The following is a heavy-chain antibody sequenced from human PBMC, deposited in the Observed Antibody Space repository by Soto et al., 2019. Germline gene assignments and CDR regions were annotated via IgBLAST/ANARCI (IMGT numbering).Heavy chain of an antibody. Sequence: QVQLVQSGAEVKKPGSSGRFSCKASGGTFSSYVISWVRQAPGQGLEWMGGIIPIFGTANYAQKFQGRVTITADESTSTAYMELSSLRSEDTAVYYCARGGWGRDGDYYGMDVWGQGTTVTVSS. V-gene: IGHV1-69*12. CDR1: GGTFSSYV. CDR3: ARGGWGRDGDYYGMDV. J-gene: IGHJ6*02. CDR2: IIPIFGTA. D-gene: IGHD2-15*01.